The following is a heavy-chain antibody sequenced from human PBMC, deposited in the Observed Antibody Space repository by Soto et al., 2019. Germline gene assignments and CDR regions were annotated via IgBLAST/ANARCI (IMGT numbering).Heavy chain of an antibody. V-gene: IGHV1-69*12. J-gene: IGHJ3*02. CDR1: GGTFSSYA. CDR3: ASPCIAVAGTDAFDI. CDR2: IIPIFGTA. Sequence: QVQLVQSGAEVKKPGSSVKVSCKASGGTFSSYAISWVRQAPGQGLEWMGGIIPIFGTANYAQKFQGRVTITADESTSTADRELSSLRSEDTAVYYCASPCIAVAGTDAFDIWGQGTMVTVSS. D-gene: IGHD6-19*01.